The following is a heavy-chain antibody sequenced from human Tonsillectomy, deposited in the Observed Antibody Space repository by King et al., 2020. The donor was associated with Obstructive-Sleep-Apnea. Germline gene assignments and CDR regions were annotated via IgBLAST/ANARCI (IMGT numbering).Heavy chain of an antibody. CDR1: GGTFSSYA. D-gene: IGHD3-22*01. Sequence: QLVQSGAEVKKPGSSVKVSCKASGGTFSSYAISWVRQAPGQGLEWMGGIIPILGIANYAQKFQGRVTITADKPTSTADMELSSLRSEDTAVYYCARDDSSLSDFDYWGQGTLVTVSS. CDR2: IIPILGIA. V-gene: IGHV1-69*10. CDR3: ARDDSSLSDFDY. J-gene: IGHJ4*02.